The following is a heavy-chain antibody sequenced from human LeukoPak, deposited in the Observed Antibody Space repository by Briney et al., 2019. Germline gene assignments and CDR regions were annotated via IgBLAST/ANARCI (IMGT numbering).Heavy chain of an antibody. CDR1: GYTFTVYY. D-gene: IGHD3-22*01. CDR2: INPNSGGT. V-gene: IGHV1-2*02. Sequence: ASVKVSCKASGYTFTVYYMHWVRQAPGQGLEWMGWINPNSGGTNYAQKFQGRVTMTRDTSISTAYMEMSRLKSDDTAVYYCARAQRDRIGHSSGYYYWGQGTLVTVSS. CDR3: ARAQRDRIGHSSGYYY. J-gene: IGHJ4*02.